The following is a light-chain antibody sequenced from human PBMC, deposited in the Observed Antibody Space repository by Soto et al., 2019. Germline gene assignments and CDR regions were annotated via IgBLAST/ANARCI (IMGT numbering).Light chain of an antibody. V-gene: IGLV1-40*01. J-gene: IGLJ3*02. CDR2: NNN. CDR3: QSYDSSLSGSV. Sequence: QSVLTQPPSVSGAPGQRVTISCTGSSSNIGAGYDVHWYQQLPGTAPKLLIYNNNNRPSGVPDRFSGSKSGTSASLAITGLQAEDEADYYCQSYDSSLSGSVFGGGTKLNVL. CDR1: SSNIGAGYD.